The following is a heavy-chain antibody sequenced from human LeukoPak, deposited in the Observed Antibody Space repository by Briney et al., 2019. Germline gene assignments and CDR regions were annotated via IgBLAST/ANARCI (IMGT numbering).Heavy chain of an antibody. D-gene: IGHD3-22*01. V-gene: IGHV4-39*01. J-gene: IGHJ4*02. CDR1: GFTFSDHY. CDR3: ARLDDSSGYLH. Sequence: GSLRLSCAASGFTFSDHYMSWIRQPPGKGLEWIGSIYYSGSTYYNPSLKSRVTISVDTSKNQFSLKLSSVTAADTAVYYCARLDDSSGYLHWGQGTLVTVSS. CDR2: IYYSGST.